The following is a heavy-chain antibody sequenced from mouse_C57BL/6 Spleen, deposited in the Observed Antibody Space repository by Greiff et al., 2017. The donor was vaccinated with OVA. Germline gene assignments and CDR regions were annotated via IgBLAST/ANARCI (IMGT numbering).Heavy chain of an antibody. D-gene: IGHD1-3*01. V-gene: IGHV1-82*01. CDR3: ARYNHDGYFDY. J-gene: IGHJ2*01. CDR2: LYPGGGDT. CDR1: GYAFSSSW. Sequence: QVQLKESGPELVKPGASVKISCKASGYAFSSSWMNWVKQRPGKGLEWIGRLYPGGGDTKYNGKFKGKATLTADKSSSTAYMQLSSLTSEDSAVYFCARYNHDGYFDYWGQGTTLTVSS.